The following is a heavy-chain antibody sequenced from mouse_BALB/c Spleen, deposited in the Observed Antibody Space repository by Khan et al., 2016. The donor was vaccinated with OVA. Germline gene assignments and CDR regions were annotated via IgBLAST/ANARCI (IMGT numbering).Heavy chain of an antibody. CDR2: IDPFSGGT. J-gene: IGHJ3*01. D-gene: IGHD2-2*01. V-gene: IGHV1S135*01. Sequence: IQLVQSGPELMKPGASVKISCKASGYSFTTYYIHWVIQSHGKSLEWIGFIDPFSGGTTYNQKFKGKATLTADKSSSTAYIHLSNLTSEDSAVYYGTRHGYVAWFTYWGQGTLVTVSA. CDR1: GYSFTTYY. CDR3: TRHGYVAWFTY.